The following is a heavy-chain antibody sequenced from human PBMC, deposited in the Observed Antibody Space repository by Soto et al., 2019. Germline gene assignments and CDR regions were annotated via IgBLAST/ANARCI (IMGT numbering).Heavy chain of an antibody. J-gene: IGHJ4*02. D-gene: IGHD6-19*01. V-gene: IGHV3-21*01. CDR1: GFTFSSYS. CDR3: ARSFGSGWPLDY. Sequence: VGSLRLSGSASGFTFSSYSMNWVRKAPGKGLEWVSSISSSSSYIYDADSVKGRFTISRDNAKNSLYLQMNSLRAEDTAVYYCARSFGSGWPLDYWGQGTLVTVSS. CDR2: ISSSSSYI.